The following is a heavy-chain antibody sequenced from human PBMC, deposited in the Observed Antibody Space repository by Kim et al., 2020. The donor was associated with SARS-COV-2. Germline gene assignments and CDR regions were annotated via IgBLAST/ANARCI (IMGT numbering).Heavy chain of an antibody. D-gene: IGHD5-12*01. V-gene: IGHV1-69*04. J-gene: IGHJ4*02. CDR3: ARVPGDGDGYNWGGFDY. Sequence: SVKVSCKASGGTFSSYAISWVRQAPGQGLEWMGRIIPILGIANYAQKFQGRVTITADKSTSTAYMELSSLRSEDTAVYYCARVPGDGDGYNWGGFDYWGQGTLVTVSS. CDR2: IIPILGIA. CDR1: GGTFSSYA.